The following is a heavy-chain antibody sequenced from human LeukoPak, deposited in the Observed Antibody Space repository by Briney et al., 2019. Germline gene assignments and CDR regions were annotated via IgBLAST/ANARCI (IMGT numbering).Heavy chain of an antibody. CDR2: ISWNSGSI. V-gene: IGHV3-9*01. CDR3: AKDNRRHYTSGPIPAPLH. CDR1: GFIFNNYA. J-gene: IGHJ4*02. D-gene: IGHD1-1*01. Sequence: GGSLRLSCAGSGFIFNNYAMHWVRQPPGKGLEWVSGISWNSGSIDYADSVKGRFTISRDNAKNSLYLQMNSLRVEDTAFYYCAKDNRRHYTSGPIPAPLHWGQGALVTVSS.